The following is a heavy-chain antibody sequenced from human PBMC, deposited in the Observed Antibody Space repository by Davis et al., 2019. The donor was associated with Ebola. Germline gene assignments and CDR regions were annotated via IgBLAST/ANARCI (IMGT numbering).Heavy chain of an antibody. Sequence: PGGSLRLSCAASGFFFSNYAMSWVRLAPGKGPEWVSAINRDGDSTEYADSVKGRFTISRDNSKNTLYLQMNSLRAEDTAVYFCARDVVIVPAGAFDIWGQGTMVTVSS. J-gene: IGHJ3*02. CDR2: INRDGDST. D-gene: IGHD2-2*01. CDR1: GFFFSNYA. CDR3: ARDVVIVPAGAFDI. V-gene: IGHV3-23*01.